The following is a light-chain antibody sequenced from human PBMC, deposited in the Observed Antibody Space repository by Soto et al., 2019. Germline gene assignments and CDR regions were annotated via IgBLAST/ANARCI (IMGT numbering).Light chain of an antibody. CDR2: DVG. J-gene: IGLJ1*01. V-gene: IGLV2-14*01. Sequence: QSALTQPASVSGAPGQSITISCTGTDRDVGGFNYVSWYQQYPGKAPKLMIYDVGDRPSGVSNRFSGSKSGNTASLTISGLQAEDEADYYCSSYTAYTTYVFGTGTKLTVL. CDR1: DRDVGGFNY. CDR3: SSYTAYTTYV.